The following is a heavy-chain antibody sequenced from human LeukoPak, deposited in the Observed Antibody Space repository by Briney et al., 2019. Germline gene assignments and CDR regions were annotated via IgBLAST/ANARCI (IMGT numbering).Heavy chain of an antibody. J-gene: IGHJ4*02. Sequence: GGSLRLSCAASGFIFSSYGMHWVRQAPGKGLEWVAVISYDGSTEYYADSVKGRFTISRDNSKNTLYLQMNSLRAEDTAVYYCTRDMGGTYFDYWGQGTLVTVSS. D-gene: IGHD1-26*01. CDR1: GFIFSSYG. V-gene: IGHV3-30*03. CDR3: TRDMGGTYFDY. CDR2: ISYDGSTE.